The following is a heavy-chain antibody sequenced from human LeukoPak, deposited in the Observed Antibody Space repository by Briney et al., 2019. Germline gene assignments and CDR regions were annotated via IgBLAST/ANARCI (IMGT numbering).Heavy chain of an antibody. V-gene: IGHV3-23*01. CDR1: GFSFNNYA. J-gene: IGHJ4*02. Sequence: GGSLRLSCVPSGFSFNNYAMSWVRQAPGKGLEWVSSISGSGGSTHYVDSVKGRFTISRDKTKNTLYLQMNSLRAEDTAVYYCAKSSYYDASGYYREYYFDSWGQGTLVTVSS. CDR2: ISGSGGST. CDR3: AKSSYYDASGYYREYYFDS. D-gene: IGHD3-22*01.